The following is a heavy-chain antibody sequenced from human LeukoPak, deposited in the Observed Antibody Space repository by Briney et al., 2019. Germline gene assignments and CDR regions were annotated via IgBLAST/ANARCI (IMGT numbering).Heavy chain of an antibody. J-gene: IGHJ4*02. V-gene: IGHV3-21*01. CDR2: ISGSGGNT. D-gene: IGHD3-22*01. Sequence: PGGSLRLSCAASGFTFSSYTMNWVRQAPGKGLEWVSAISGSGGNTYYADSVKGRFTISRDNAKNSLYLQMNSLRAEDTAVYYCAREYTAMVEYYYDSSGYYPDYWGQGTLVTVSS. CDR3: AREYTAMVEYYYDSSGYYPDY. CDR1: GFTFSSYT.